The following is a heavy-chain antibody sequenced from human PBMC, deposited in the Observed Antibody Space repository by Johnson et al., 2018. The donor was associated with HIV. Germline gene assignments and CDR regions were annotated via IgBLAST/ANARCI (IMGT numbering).Heavy chain of an antibody. Sequence: VQLVESGGGSVKPGDSLRLSCAASGFTFSDVWMTWVRQAPGRGLEWLGRIKTKTEGGTTDYAAPVKGSFTISRDDSINKVYLQMNSLKSEDMAVYYCTTGDCSGGSCHAFDFWGNGTMVTVSS. D-gene: IGHD2-15*01. CDR2: IKTKTEGGTT. CDR3: TTGDCSGGSCHAFDF. CDR1: GFTFSDVW. V-gene: IGHV3-15*01. J-gene: IGHJ3*01.